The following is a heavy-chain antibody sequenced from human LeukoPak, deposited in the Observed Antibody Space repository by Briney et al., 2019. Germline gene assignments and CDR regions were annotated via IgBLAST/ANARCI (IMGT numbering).Heavy chain of an antibody. V-gene: IGHV3-23*01. CDR1: GLTLRSYA. J-gene: IGHJ4*02. CDR2: TFGDGITT. D-gene: IGHD3-22*01. Sequence: GGSLRLSCAASGLTLRSYAMSWVRQAPGKGLEWVATTFGDGITTDYADSVKGRFTISRDNAKNSLYLQMNSLRAEDTAVYYCASYVSSGYYSTNDYWGQGTLVTVSS. CDR3: ASYVSSGYYSTNDY.